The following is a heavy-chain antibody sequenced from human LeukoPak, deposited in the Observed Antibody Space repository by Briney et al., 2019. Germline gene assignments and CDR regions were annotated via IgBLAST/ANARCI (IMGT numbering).Heavy chain of an antibody. V-gene: IGHV4-39*01. CDR1: GVSISSSSYY. D-gene: IGHD3-22*01. CDR2: IYYSGST. CDR3: ARLGKEKVGSGSTFDY. Sequence: PSQTLSLTCTVSGVSISSSSYYWGWIRQPPGKGLEWIGSIYYSGSTYYNPSLKSRVTISVDTSKNQFSLKLSSVTAADTAVYYCARLGKEKVGSGSTFDYWGQGTLVTVSS. J-gene: IGHJ4*02.